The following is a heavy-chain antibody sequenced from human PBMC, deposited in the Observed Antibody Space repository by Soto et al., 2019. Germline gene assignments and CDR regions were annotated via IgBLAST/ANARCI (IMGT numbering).Heavy chain of an antibody. J-gene: IGHJ4*02. D-gene: IGHD3-10*01. CDR2: ISDRDGRT. CDR3: AQALRDISMGGL. Sequence: EEQLLESGGGLVQPGGSLRLSCAASGFTFSNYAINWVRQAPGKGLEWVSTISDRDGRTYYADSVRGRFTISRDNSKNTVYLQMDSLRAEDTASYYCAQALRDISMGGLWGRGTLDTVSS. CDR1: GFTFSNYA. V-gene: IGHV3-23*01.